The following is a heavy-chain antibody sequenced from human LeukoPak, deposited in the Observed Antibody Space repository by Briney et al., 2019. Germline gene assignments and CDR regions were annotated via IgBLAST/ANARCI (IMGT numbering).Heavy chain of an antibody. CDR1: GGSISSSSYY. V-gene: IGHV4-39*01. Sequence: SETLSLTCTVSGGSISSSSYYWGWIRQPPGNGLEWIVSIYYSGSTYYNPSLKSRATISVDTSKHQFSLRLSSVTAADTAVYYCARVYCRGGTCSFDYWGQGTLVTVSS. D-gene: IGHD2-15*01. CDR2: IYYSGST. CDR3: ARVYCRGGTCSFDY. J-gene: IGHJ4*02.